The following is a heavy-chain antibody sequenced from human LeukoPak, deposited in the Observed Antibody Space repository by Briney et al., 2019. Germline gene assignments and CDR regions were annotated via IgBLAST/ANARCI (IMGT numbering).Heavy chain of an antibody. CDR1: GGSISSSPYY. J-gene: IGHJ5*02. CDR3: AKGAGGFSYYNWFDP. D-gene: IGHD5-18*01. V-gene: IGHV4-39*07. Sequence: PSETLSLTCTLSGGSISSSPYYWGWIRQPPGKGLEWIGSIYYSGTTHYSPSLESRVMISADTSKNQFSLKLASVTAADTAIYYCAKGAGGFSYYNWFDPWGQGTLVTVSS. CDR2: IYYSGTT.